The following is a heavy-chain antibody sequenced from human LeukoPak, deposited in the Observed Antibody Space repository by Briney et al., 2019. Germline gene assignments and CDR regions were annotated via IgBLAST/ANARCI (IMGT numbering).Heavy chain of an antibody. V-gene: IGHV1-2*02. CDR2: INPNSGGT. D-gene: IGHD3-9*01. Sequence: ASVKVSCKASGYTFTGYYMHWVRQAPGQGLEWMGWINPNSGGTNYAQKFQGRVTMTRDTSISTAYMELSRLRSDDTAVYYCASGVPGYFDWLAPWGWFDPWGQGTLVTVSS. CDR1: GYTFTGYY. J-gene: IGHJ5*02. CDR3: ASGVPGYFDWLAPWGWFDP.